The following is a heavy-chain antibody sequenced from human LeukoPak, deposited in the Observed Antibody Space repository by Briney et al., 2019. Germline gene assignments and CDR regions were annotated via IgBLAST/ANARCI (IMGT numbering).Heavy chain of an antibody. Sequence: KPSETLSLTCAVSGDSISNNWWSWVRQSPGKGLEWIGEIFHRGIPNYNPSLQSRVSMSIDKSNNQLSLRVNSVTAADTAVYYCARVMGASWFFYLDVWGKGTTVTVSS. D-gene: IGHD3-16*02. V-gene: IGHV4-4*02. CDR1: GDSISNNW. CDR2: IFHRGIP. CDR3: ARVMGASWFFYLDV. J-gene: IGHJ6*03.